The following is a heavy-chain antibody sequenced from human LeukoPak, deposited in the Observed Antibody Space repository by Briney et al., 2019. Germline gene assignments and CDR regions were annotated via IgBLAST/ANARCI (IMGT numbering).Heavy chain of an antibody. J-gene: IGHJ5*02. CDR1: GFTFSTYS. V-gene: IGHV3-48*02. CDR3: ARGGICGGDCYSSNWFDP. CDR2: ISSSSSII. Sequence: GRSLRLSCAASGFTFSTYSMNWVRQAPGKGLEWVSYISSSSSIIYYADSVKGRFTISRDNAKNSLYLQMNSLRDEDTAVYYCARGGICGGDCYSSNWFDPWGQGTLVTVSS. D-gene: IGHD2-21*02.